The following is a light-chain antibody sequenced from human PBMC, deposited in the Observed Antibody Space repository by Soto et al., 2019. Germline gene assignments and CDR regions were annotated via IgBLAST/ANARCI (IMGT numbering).Light chain of an antibody. CDR3: QESYSVPFFT. V-gene: IGKV1-39*01. CDR1: QSISAY. CDR2: AAS. Sequence: DIQLTQSPSSLSASVGDRVTITCRASQSISAYLNWLQQKPGEPPKLLIYAASTLQSGVPSRFSGSGSGTDFSLTISSLQPEDFATYYCQESYSVPFFTFGPGTKVDVK. J-gene: IGKJ3*01.